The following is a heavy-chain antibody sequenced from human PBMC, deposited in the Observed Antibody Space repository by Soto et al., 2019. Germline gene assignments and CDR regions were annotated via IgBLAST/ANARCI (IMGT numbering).Heavy chain of an antibody. CDR1: GDSIGRGNKY. J-gene: IGHJ6*02. CDR2: IFSSGTT. CDR3: ARVPSPFDFSYGMDV. D-gene: IGHD3-16*01. Sequence: PSETLSLTCTVSGDSIGRGNKYWSWIRQAPGKGLEWIGYIFSSGTTYYKPCLKSRLNMSLDTSQNQFSLKLNSVTAADTAVYYCARVPSPFDFSYGMDVWGQGTTVTVSS. V-gene: IGHV4-30-4*02.